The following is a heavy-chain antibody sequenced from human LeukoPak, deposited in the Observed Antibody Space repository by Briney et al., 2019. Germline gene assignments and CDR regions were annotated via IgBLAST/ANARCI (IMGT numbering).Heavy chain of an antibody. V-gene: IGHV1-8*01. Sequence: SVNVSCKGSGYIFPSYDINGVRQATGQGLEWMGWMNPNSGNTGFAQKFQGRVTMTRNTSISTAYMELSSLRSEDTAVYYCATGYCSSTSCYAGSRRDYWGQGTLVTVSS. CDR3: ATGYCSSTSCYAGSRRDY. D-gene: IGHD2-2*01. CDR2: MNPNSGNT. J-gene: IGHJ4*02. CDR1: GYIFPSYD.